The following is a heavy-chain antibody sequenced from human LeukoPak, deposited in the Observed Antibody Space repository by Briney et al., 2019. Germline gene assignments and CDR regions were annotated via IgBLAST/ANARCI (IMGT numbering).Heavy chain of an antibody. J-gene: IGHJ3*02. D-gene: IGHD6-13*01. CDR3: ARARYTNSWYADDI. V-gene: IGHV4-34*01. CDR2: INHSGST. Sequence: SETLSLTCAVYGGSFSGYYWSWIRQPPGKGLEWIGEINHSGSTNYNPSLKSRVTISVDTSKNQFSLKLSSVTAADTATYYCARARYTNSWYADDIWGQGTMVTVSS. CDR1: GGSFSGYY.